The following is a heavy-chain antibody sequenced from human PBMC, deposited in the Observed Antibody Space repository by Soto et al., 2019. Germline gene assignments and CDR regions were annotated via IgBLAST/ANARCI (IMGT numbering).Heavy chain of an antibody. Sequence: GGSLRLSCAASGFTVSSNYMSWVRQAPGKGLEWVSVIYSGGSTYYADSVKGRFTISRDNSKNTLYLQMNSLRAEDTAVYYCARGASSGWSWDWFDPWGQGTLVTVSS. V-gene: IGHV3-53*01. J-gene: IGHJ5*02. CDR3: ARGASSGWSWDWFDP. CDR2: IYSGGST. CDR1: GFTVSSNY. D-gene: IGHD6-19*01.